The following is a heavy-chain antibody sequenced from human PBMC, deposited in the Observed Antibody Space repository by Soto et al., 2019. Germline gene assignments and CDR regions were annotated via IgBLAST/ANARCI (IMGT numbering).Heavy chain of an antibody. V-gene: IGHV4-4*02. CDR3: ARVSSSSRTWFDP. CDR1: GGSISSSNW. D-gene: IGHD6-6*01. J-gene: IGHJ5*02. CDR2: IDHSGNT. Sequence: PSETLSLTCAVSGGSISSSNWWSWVRQPPGKGLEWIGEIDHSGNTNHNPSLKSRVTMSVDNSKNQFSLKLTSVTTADTAVYYCARVSSSSRTWFDPWGQGTLVTVSS.